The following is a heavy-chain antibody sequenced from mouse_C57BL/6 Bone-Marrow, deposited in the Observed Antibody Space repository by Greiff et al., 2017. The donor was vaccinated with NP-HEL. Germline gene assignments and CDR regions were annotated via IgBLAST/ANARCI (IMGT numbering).Heavy chain of an antibody. CDR1: GFNIKDDY. Sequence: VQLKQSGAELVRPGASVKLSCTASGFNIKDDYMHWVKQRPEQGLEWIGWIDPENGDTEYASKFQGKATITADTSSNTAYLQLSSLTSEDTAVYYCTREDYYGSSPFAYWGQGTLVTVSA. CDR3: TREDYYGSSPFAY. D-gene: IGHD1-1*01. V-gene: IGHV14-4*01. CDR2: IDPENGDT. J-gene: IGHJ3*01.